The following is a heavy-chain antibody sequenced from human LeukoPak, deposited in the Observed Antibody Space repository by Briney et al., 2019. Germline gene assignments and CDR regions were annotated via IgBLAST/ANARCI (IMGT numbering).Heavy chain of an antibody. V-gene: IGHV4-59*01. CDR1: GGSISSYY. J-gene: IGHJ6*02. CDR3: ARDNWNYGSSMDV. CDR2: IYYSGST. D-gene: IGHD1-7*01. Sequence: SETLSLTCTVSGGSISSYYWSWIRQPPGKGLEWIGYIYYSGSTNYNPSLKSRVTISVDTSKNQFSLKLSSVTAADTAVYHCARDNWNYGSSMDVWGRGTTVTVSS.